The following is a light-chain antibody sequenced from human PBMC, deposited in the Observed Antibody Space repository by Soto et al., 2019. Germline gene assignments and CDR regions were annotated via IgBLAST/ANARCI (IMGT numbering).Light chain of an antibody. J-gene: IGKJ1*01. Sequence: EIVLTQSPATLSLSPGERATLSCRASQSVSSYLAWYQQKPGQAPMLLIYDSSNRATGIPARFSGSGSGTDFTLTISSLEPDDCAVYYCQQRGNWPWTFGQGTKVEIK. CDR3: QQRGNWPWT. CDR2: DSS. V-gene: IGKV3-11*01. CDR1: QSVSSY.